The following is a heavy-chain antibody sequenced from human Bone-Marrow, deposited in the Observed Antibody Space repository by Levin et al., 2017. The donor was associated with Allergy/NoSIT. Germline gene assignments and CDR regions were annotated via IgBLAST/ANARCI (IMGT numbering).Heavy chain of an antibody. CDR1: GGSVSNGGPF. CDR2: IFSSGTT. D-gene: IGHD6-6*01. V-gene: IGHV4-31*03. Sequence: SQTLSLTCTVSGGSVSNGGPFWSWIRHHPGKGLEFIGYIFSSGTTYYNPSLKSRLSFSVDTSKNQFSLKLTSVTAADTAVYYFAKAGGSTSSFPFDYWGQGIQVTVSS. J-gene: IGHJ4*02. CDR3: AKAGGSTSSFPFDY.